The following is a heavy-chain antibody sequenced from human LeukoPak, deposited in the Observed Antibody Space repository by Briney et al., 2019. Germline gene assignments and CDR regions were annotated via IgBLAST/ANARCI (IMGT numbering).Heavy chain of an antibody. D-gene: IGHD6-13*01. V-gene: IGHV1-46*01. CDR3: ARETDIAAVANYFDY. CDR1: GYIFTSYY. CDR2: INPDGGGT. Sequence: AASVKVSCKASGYIFTSYYMHWVRQAPGHGLEWMGIINPDGGGTTYAQKFQGRVTMTRDTSTTTVYMELSSLRSEDTAVYYCARETDIAAVANYFDYWGQGTLVTVSS. J-gene: IGHJ4*02.